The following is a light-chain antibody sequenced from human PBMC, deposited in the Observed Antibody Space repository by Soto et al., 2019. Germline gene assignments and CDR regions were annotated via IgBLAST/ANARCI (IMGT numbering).Light chain of an antibody. Sequence: QSVLTQPRSVSGSPGQSVTISFTGTSSDVGRYDYVSWYQQHPGKAPKVIIYDVSERPSGVPDRFSGSKSGNTASLTISGLQADDEADYYCCSFAGSYSYVFGTGTKVTVL. J-gene: IGLJ1*01. V-gene: IGLV2-11*01. CDR3: CSFAGSYSYV. CDR2: DVS. CDR1: SSDVGRYDY.